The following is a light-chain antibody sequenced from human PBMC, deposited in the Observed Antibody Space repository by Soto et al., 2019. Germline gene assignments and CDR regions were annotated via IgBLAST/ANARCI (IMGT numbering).Light chain of an antibody. J-gene: IGKJ1*01. CDR1: QSISDT. Sequence: EIVMTQSPATLSVSPVGRATLSGRASQSISDTLAWYQQKPGQAPRLLIYGASTRATGFPARFSGSGSGTDFTLTISSLQSEDFAVYYCQQYNDWPRTFGQGTKVDI. CDR2: GAS. V-gene: IGKV3-15*01. CDR3: QQYNDWPRT.